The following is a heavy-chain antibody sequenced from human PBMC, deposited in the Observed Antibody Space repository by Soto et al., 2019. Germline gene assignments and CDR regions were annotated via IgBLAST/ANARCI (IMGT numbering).Heavy chain of an antibody. CDR2: ISGSGGNT. V-gene: IGHV3-23*01. CDR3: AKEMYSGSNVDY. CDR1: GFTFTNYA. Sequence: PGGSLRLSCAASGFTFTNYAMNWVRQAPGKGLEWVSAISGSGGNTYYADSVKGRLTISRDNSKNTLYLQMNSLRADDTAVYYCAKEMYSGSNVDYWGQGTLVTVSS. D-gene: IGHD1-26*01. J-gene: IGHJ4*02.